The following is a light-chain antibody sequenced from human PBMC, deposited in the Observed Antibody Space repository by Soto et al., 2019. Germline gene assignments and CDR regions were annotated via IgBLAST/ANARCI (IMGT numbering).Light chain of an antibody. CDR1: SSDVGGYNY. V-gene: IGLV2-8*01. Sequence: QSVLTQPPSASGSPGQSVTISCTGSSSDVGGYNYVSWYQQHPGKAPKLMIYEVSKRHSGVPDRLSGSKSGNTASLTVSGLQAEDEADYYCSSYGGSNTVVFGGGTKVTVL. J-gene: IGLJ2*01. CDR2: EVS. CDR3: SSYGGSNTVV.